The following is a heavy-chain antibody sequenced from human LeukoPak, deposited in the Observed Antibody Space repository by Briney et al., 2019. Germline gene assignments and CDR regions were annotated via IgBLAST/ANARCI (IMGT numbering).Heavy chain of an antibody. CDR3: ARYPYYYDSSGLFDY. V-gene: IGHV3-30-3*01. CDR2: ISYDGSNK. Sequence: GGSLRLSCAASGFTFSSYAMSWVRQAPGKGLEWVAVISYDGSNKYYADSVKGRFTISRDNSKNTLYLQMNSLRAEDTAVYYCARYPYYYDSSGLFDYWGQGTLVTVSS. D-gene: IGHD3-22*01. CDR1: GFTFSSYA. J-gene: IGHJ4*02.